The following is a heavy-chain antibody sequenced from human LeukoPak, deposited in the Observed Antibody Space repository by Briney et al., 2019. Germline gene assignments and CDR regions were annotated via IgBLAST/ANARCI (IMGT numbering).Heavy chain of an antibody. D-gene: IGHD5-12*01. Sequence: ASVKVSCKASGYTFTGYYMHWVRQAPGQGLEWMGWINPNSGGTNYAQKFQGRVTMTRDTSISTAYMELSRLRSDDTAVYYCARLVASSLGYFDYWGQGTLVTVSS. CDR3: ARLVASSLGYFDY. V-gene: IGHV1-2*02. CDR2: INPNSGGT. CDR1: GYTFTGYY. J-gene: IGHJ4*02.